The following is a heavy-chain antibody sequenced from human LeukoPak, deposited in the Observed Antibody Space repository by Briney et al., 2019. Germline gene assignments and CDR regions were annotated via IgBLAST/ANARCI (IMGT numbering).Heavy chain of an antibody. D-gene: IGHD1-1*01. CDR1: GFTFSSYS. CDR2: ISSSSSYI. J-gene: IGHJ5*02. CDR3: ARDGTTGTRLRDNWFDP. V-gene: IGHV3-21*01. Sequence: DPGGSLRLSCAASGFTFSSYSMNWVRQAPGKGLEWVSSISSSSSYIYYADSVKGRFTISRDNAKNSLYLQMNSLRAEDTAVYYCARDGTTGTRLRDNWFDPWGQGTLVTVSS.